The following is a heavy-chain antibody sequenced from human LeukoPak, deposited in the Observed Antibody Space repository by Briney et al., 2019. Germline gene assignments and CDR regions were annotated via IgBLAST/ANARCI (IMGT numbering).Heavy chain of an antibody. D-gene: IGHD6-6*01. V-gene: IGHV3-30*18. Sequence: GGSLRLSCAASGFTFSSYGMHWARQAPGKGLEWVAVISYDGSNKYYADSVKGRFTISRDNSKNTLYLQMNSLRAEDTAVYYCAKRRYSSSSWDYFDYWGQGTWSPSPQ. CDR1: GFTFSSYG. CDR2: ISYDGSNK. CDR3: AKRRYSSSSWDYFDY. J-gene: IGHJ4*02.